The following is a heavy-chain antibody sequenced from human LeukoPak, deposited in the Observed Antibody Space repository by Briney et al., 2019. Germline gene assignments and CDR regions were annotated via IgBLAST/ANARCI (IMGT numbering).Heavy chain of an antibody. CDR3: ARESVVTPWYYMDV. CDR1: GGSISGYY. D-gene: IGHD4-23*01. J-gene: IGHJ6*03. V-gene: IGHV4-59*01. CDR2: IYYSGST. Sequence: SETLSLTCSVSGGSISGYYWSWIRQPPGKGLEWIGYIYYSGSTNYNPSLKSRVTISVDTSKNQFSLKLSSVTAADTAVYYCARESVVTPWYYMDVWGKGTTVTISS.